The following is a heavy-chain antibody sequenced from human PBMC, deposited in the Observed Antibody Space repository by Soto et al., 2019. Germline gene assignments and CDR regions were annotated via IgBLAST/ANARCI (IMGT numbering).Heavy chain of an antibody. V-gene: IGHV3-21*01. CDR1: GFTFSSYS. J-gene: IGHJ6*02. CDR2: ISSSSSYI. D-gene: IGHD1-7*01. CDR3: ASVTTNWNYFLGSYYYGMDV. Sequence: GGSLRLSCAASGFTFSSYSMNWVRQAPGKGLEWVSSISSSSSYIYYADSVKGRFTTSRDNAKNSLYLQMNSLRAEDTAVYYCASVTTNWNYFLGSYYYGMDVWGQGTTVTVSS.